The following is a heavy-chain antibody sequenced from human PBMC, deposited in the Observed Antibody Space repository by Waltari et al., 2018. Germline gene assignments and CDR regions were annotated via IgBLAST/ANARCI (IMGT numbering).Heavy chain of an antibody. D-gene: IGHD3-10*01. Sequence: QITLKESGPTLVKPTQTLTLTCTLSGFSLHNRGVGVGWIRQPPGKALEWLALIYWNDDKRYSPSLKSRLTITKDTSKNQVVLTMTNMDPVDTATYYCARIVYGSTGLDYWGQGTLVTVSS. CDR3: ARIVYGSTGLDY. V-gene: IGHV2-5*01. J-gene: IGHJ4*02. CDR1: GFSLHNRGVG. CDR2: IYWNDDK.